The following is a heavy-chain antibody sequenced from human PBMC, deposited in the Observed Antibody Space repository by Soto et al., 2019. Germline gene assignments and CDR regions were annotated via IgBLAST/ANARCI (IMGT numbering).Heavy chain of an antibody. D-gene: IGHD2-15*01. V-gene: IGHV1-8*01. Sequence: ASVKVSCKASGYTFTSYDINWVRQATGQGLEWMGWMNPNSGNTGYAQKFQGRVTMTRNTSISTAYMELSSLRSEDTAVYYCAREAVDIVVVVAAIKENWFDPWGQGTLVTVSS. CDR1: GYTFTSYD. CDR2: MNPNSGNT. J-gene: IGHJ5*02. CDR3: AREAVDIVVVVAAIKENWFDP.